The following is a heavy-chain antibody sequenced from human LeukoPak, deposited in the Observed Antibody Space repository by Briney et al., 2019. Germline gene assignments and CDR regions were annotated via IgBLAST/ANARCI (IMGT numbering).Heavy chain of an antibody. CDR2: IPYDGGYT. CDR1: GFTFDSFG. CDR3: AIMHRYYDGSGYWVQ. V-gene: IGHV3-30*03. Sequence: PGGSLRLSCAASGFTFDSFGMHWVRPAPGKGLEWLAAIPYDGGYTYFADSVKGRFTISRDNPRNTLYMQMNSLRAEDTAVYYCAIMHRYYDGSGYWVQWGQGTLVTVSS. J-gene: IGHJ4*02. D-gene: IGHD3-22*01.